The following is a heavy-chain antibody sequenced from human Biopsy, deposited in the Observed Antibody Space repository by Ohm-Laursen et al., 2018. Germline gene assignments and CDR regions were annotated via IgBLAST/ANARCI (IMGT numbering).Heavy chain of an antibody. CDR3: ARGPHSGSHSCFDY. CDR2: NIPILGTG. J-gene: IGHJ4*02. V-gene: IGHV1-69*06. D-gene: IGHD1-26*01. Sequence: SSVKVSCKAPGGTFSNYGVNWVRQAPGQGLEWLGGNIPILGTGNYAQKFQDRVTVAADTSTSTATMELRSLRSDDTAIYYCARGPHSGSHSCFDYWGRGTLVTVSS. CDR1: GGTFSNYG.